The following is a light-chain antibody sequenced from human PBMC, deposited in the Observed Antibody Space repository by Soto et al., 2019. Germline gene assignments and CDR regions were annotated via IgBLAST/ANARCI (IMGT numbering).Light chain of an antibody. J-gene: IGKJ1*01. Sequence: EIVLTQSPCTLSLSPGERATLSCRASQSVGKYLAWYQQKPGQPPRLLIFGASTRATGIPDRFSGSGSGTDFTLTISSLEPEDFAVYYCQQRNDWPRTFGQGTKVDIK. V-gene: IGKV3-11*01. CDR3: QQRNDWPRT. CDR1: QSVGKY. CDR2: GAS.